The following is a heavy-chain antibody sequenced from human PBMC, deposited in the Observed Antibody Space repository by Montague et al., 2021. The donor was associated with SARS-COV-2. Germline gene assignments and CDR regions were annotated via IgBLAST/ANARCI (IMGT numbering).Heavy chain of an antibody. CDR1: GGSISSDYYY. J-gene: IGHJ4*02. CDR2: IYSNGNT. Sequence: TLSLTCTVSGGSISSDYYYWSWIRQPAGKGLEWIGRIYSNGNTNYYPSLKSRVTISADTSENQLYLKLSSVTAADTAVYYCARVGRAATDYFDYWGQGILV. D-gene: IGHD6-13*01. V-gene: IGHV4-61*02. CDR3: ARVGRAATDYFDY.